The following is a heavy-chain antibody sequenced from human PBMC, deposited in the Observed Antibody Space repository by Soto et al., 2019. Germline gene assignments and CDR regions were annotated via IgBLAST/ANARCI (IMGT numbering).Heavy chain of an antibody. Sequence: GASVKVSCQASGYTFTGYYMHWVRRAPGQGLEWMGWINPNSGGTNYAQKFQGWVTMTRDTSISTAYMELSRLRSDDTAVYYCARAPDSGYDLTDAFDIWGQGTMVTVSS. J-gene: IGHJ3*02. CDR1: GYTFTGYY. CDR2: INPNSGGT. V-gene: IGHV1-2*04. CDR3: ARAPDSGYDLTDAFDI. D-gene: IGHD5-12*01.